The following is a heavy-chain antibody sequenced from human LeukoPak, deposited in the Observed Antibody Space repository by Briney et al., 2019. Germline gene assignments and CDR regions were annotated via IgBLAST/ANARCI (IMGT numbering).Heavy chain of an antibody. V-gene: IGHV4-34*01. Sequence: SETLSLTCAVYGGSFSGYYWSWIRQPPGKGLEWIGEINHSGSTNYNPSLKSRVTISVDTSKNQFSLKLSSVTAADTAVYYCARSIVGATRLDYWGQGTLVTVSS. CDR1: GGSFSGYY. J-gene: IGHJ4*02. CDR3: ARSIVGATRLDY. CDR2: INHSGST. D-gene: IGHD1-26*01.